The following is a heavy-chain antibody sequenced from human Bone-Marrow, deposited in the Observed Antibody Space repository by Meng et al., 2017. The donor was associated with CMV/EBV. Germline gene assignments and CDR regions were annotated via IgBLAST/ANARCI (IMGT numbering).Heavy chain of an antibody. CDR1: YTFTGFY. CDR3: ARGGWFGELYGDYYFDY. V-gene: IGHV1-2*02. Sequence: YTFTGFYMNWVRQAPGQGLEWMGWINPNSGGTNYEQKFQGRVTMTRDTSISTAYMELSRLRSDDTAVYYCARGGWFGELYGDYYFDYWGQGTLVTVSS. J-gene: IGHJ4*02. CDR2: INPNSGGT. D-gene: IGHD3-10*01.